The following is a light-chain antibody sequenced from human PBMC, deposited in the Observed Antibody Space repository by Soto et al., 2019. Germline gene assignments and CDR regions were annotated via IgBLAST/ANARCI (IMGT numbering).Light chain of an antibody. J-gene: IGKJ2*01. V-gene: IGKV3-15*01. CDR1: QSFSSN. CDR3: QQYKNWPYT. Sequence: EIVMTQSPATLSVSPGERATLSCRASQSFSSNLAWYQQKPGKATRLLIYGASTRATGIPARFSGSGSGTEYTLTISSLQSEDLAAYYCQQYKNWPYTFGQGTKLEIK. CDR2: GAS.